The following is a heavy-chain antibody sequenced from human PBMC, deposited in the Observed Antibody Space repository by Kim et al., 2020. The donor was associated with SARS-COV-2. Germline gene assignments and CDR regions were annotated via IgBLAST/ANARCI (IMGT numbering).Heavy chain of an antibody. V-gene: IGHV1-3*01. CDR3: ARGPDIVVVPAAQRQDYYGMDV. Sequence: ASVKVSCKASGYTFTSYAMHWVRQAPGQRLEWMGWINAGNGNTKYSQKFQGRVTITRDTSASTAYMELSSLRSEDTAVYYCARGPDIVVVPAAQRQDYYGMDVWGQGTTVTVSS. J-gene: IGHJ6*02. CDR2: INAGNGNT. CDR1: GYTFTSYA. D-gene: IGHD2-2*01.